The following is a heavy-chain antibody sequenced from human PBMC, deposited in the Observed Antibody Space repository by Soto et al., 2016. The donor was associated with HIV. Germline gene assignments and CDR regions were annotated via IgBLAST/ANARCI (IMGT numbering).Heavy chain of an antibody. D-gene: IGHD3-10*01. CDR1: GFTVSSNY. CDR2: IYSGGNT. V-gene: IGHV3-66*01. CDR3: ARGDGSGSYYNIYYYGMDA. Sequence: PASGFTVSSNYMSWVRQAPGKGLEWVSVIYSGGNTYYADSVKGRFTISRDDFKNTLYLQMNSLRAEDTAVYYCARGDGSGSYYNIYYYGMDAWGQGTTVTVSS. J-gene: IGHJ6*02.